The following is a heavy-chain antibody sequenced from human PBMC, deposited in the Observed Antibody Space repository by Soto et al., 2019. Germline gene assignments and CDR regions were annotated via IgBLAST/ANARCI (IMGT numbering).Heavy chain of an antibody. D-gene: IGHD6-19*01. J-gene: IGHJ3*02. Sequence: QVQLVESGGGVVQPGRSLRLSCAASGFTFSSYGMHWVRQAPGKGLEWVAVIWYDGSNKYYADSVKDRFTISRDNSKNTLYLQMNSLRAEDTAVYYCARDGLESSGWFRDAFDIWGQGTMVTVSS. CDR3: ARDGLESSGWFRDAFDI. CDR1: GFTFSSYG. CDR2: IWYDGSNK. V-gene: IGHV3-33*01.